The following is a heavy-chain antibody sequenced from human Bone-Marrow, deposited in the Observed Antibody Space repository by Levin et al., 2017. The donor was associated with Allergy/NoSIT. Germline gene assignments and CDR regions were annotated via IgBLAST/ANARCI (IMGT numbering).Heavy chain of an antibody. CDR3: ARDRSYYYYRVDV. Sequence: SETLSLTCTVSGDSISSGHYYWSWIRQHPGKGLEWIGYIYYTGSTYYNPSLKSRVTISVDTSKNQFSLNLNSVTAADTAVYFCARDRSYYYYRVDVWGQGTTVTVSS. CDR1: GDSISSGHYY. CDR2: IYYTGST. V-gene: IGHV4-31*03. J-gene: IGHJ6*02.